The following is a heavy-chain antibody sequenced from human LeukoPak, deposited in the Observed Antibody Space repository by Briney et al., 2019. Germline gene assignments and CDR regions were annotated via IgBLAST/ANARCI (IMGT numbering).Heavy chain of an antibody. CDR2: IYSGGST. V-gene: IGHV3-66*01. CDR3: ARERSSSGYRFDY. CDR1: GXTVSSNY. Sequence: SXRLSXAASGXTVSSNYXSWVRQAPGKGLEWVSVIYSGGSTYYADSVKGRFTISRDNSKNTLYLQMNSLRAEDTAVYYCARERSSSGYRFDYWGQGTLVTVSS. J-gene: IGHJ4*02. D-gene: IGHD3-22*01.